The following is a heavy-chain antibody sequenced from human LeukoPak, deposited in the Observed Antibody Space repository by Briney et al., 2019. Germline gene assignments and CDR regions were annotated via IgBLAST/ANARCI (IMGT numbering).Heavy chain of an antibody. D-gene: IGHD1-26*01. CDR3: ATYSGAHHKTFDC. CDR2: IEEDESEK. Sequence: PGGSLRLSCAASGFNFNNYWMSWVRQAPGKGLEGVANIEEDESEKDYVDSVKGRFTISRDNAKNSLYLQMSSLRAEDTAMYYCATYSGAHHKTFDCWGQGTLVTVSS. J-gene: IGHJ4*02. CDR1: GFNFNNYW. V-gene: IGHV3-7*03.